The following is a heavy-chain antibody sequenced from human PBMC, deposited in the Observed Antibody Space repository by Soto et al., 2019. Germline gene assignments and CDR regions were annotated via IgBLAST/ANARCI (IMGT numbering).Heavy chain of an antibody. CDR3: AKEIIAVSGPWDFDN. CDR1: GFTFSTYG. J-gene: IGHJ4*02. Sequence: QVQLVESGGGVVQPGRSLRLSCAASGFTFSTYGMSWVRQAPGKGLEWVAIISYDGIHKYYADSVKGRFTISRDNSRNTLYLQMTSLRAEDTAVYYCAKEIIAVSGPWDFDNWGQGTLVTVSS. CDR2: ISYDGIHK. V-gene: IGHV3-30*18. D-gene: IGHD6-19*01.